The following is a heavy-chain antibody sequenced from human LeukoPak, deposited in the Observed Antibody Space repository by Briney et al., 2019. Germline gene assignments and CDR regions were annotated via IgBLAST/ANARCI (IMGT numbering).Heavy chain of an antibody. CDR3: ARDDSSSWYNWFDP. V-gene: IGHV4-59*01. CDR1: GGSISSYY. J-gene: IGHJ5*02. Sequence: SETLSLTCTVSGGSISSYYWSWIRQPPGKGLEWIGYIYYSGSTNYNPFLKSRVTISVDTSKNQFSLKLSSVTAADTAVYYCARDDSSSWYNWFDPWGQGTLVTVSS. D-gene: IGHD6-13*01. CDR2: IYYSGST.